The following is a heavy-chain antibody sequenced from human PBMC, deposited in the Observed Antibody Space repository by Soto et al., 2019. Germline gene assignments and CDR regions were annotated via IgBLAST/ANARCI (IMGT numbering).Heavy chain of an antibody. J-gene: IGHJ4*02. CDR1: GGSISSGGYY. V-gene: IGHV4-31*03. CDR3: ARSGYSYGPNPLLY. D-gene: IGHD5-18*01. Sequence: SETLSLTCTVSGGSISSGGYYWSWIRQHSGKGLEWIGYIYYSGSTYYNPSLKSRVTISVDTSKNQFSLKLSSVTAADTAVYFCARSGYSYGPNPLLYWGQGTLVTVSS. CDR2: IYYSGST.